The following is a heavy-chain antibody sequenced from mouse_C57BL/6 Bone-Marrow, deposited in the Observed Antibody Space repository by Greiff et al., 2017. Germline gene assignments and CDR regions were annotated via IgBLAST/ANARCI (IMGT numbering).Heavy chain of an antibody. D-gene: IGHD1-1*01. V-gene: IGHV1-82*01. Sequence: QVQLKESGPELVKPGASVKISCKASGYAFSSSWLNWVKQRPGTGLEWIGRIYPGDGDTNYNGKFKGKATLTADKSSSTAYMQLSSLTSEDSAVSFCARHYGSSPWFAYWGQGTLVTVSA. CDR1: GYAFSSSW. CDR2: IYPGDGDT. J-gene: IGHJ3*01. CDR3: ARHYGSSPWFAY.